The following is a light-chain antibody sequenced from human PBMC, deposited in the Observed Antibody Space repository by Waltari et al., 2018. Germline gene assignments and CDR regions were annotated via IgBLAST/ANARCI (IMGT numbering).Light chain of an antibody. CDR1: SSDVGGYNY. Sequence: QSALTQPASVSGSPGQSITISCTGTSSDVGGYNYVSWYQQNPGKAPKFLMYEVSNRPSGVSKRYSGSKSGSTASLTISGLQAENEDDYYCSSYTSGSTLVFGGGTKLTVL. J-gene: IGLJ2*01. V-gene: IGLV2-14*01. CDR3: SSYTSGSTLV. CDR2: EVS.